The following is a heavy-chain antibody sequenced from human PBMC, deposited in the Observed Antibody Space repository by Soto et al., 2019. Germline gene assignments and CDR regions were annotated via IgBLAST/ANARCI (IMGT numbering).Heavy chain of an antibody. J-gene: IGHJ4*02. D-gene: IGHD6-13*01. Sequence: VASVKVSCKASGFTFTSYGISWVRQAPEQGLEWMGWISAYNGDTKYAQSLQGRVSMSTDTSTNTVYMNLTSLAMEDTAVYYCARVRRVAAAGPLYYYDYWGQVTLVTFSS. V-gene: IGHV1-18*01. CDR1: GFTFTSYG. CDR3: ARVRRVAAAGPLYYYDY. CDR2: ISAYNGDT.